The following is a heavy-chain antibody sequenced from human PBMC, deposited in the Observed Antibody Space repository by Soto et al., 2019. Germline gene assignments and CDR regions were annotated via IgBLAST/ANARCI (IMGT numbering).Heavy chain of an antibody. D-gene: IGHD1-1*01. V-gene: IGHV5-51*01. CDR1: GYSFTSYW. Sequence: PGESLKISCKGSGYSFTSYWIGWVRQMPGKGLEWMGIIYPGDSDTRYSPSFQGQATISADKSISTAYLQWSSLKAADTAMYYGARLPGTTKYDFNYWGQGTLVTVSS. J-gene: IGHJ4*02. CDR2: IYPGDSDT. CDR3: ARLPGTTKYDFNY.